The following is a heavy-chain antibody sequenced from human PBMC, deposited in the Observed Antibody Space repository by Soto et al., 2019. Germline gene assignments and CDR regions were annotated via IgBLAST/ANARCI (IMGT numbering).Heavy chain of an antibody. CDR3: ARGYCSGGSCSGDYYYYYMDV. J-gene: IGHJ6*03. V-gene: IGHV1-18*01. Sequence: ASVKVSCKASGYTFTSYGISWVRQAPGQGLEWMGWISAYNGNTNYAQKLQGRVTMTTDTSTSTAYMELRSLRSDDTAVYYCARGYCSGGSCSGDYYYYYMDVWGKGTTVTVSS. CDR2: ISAYNGNT. CDR1: GYTFTSYG. D-gene: IGHD2-15*01.